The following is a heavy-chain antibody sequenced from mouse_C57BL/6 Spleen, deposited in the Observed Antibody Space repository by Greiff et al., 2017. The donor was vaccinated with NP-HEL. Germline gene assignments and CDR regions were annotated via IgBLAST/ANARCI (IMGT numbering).Heavy chain of an antibody. CDR3: ARREVGHFDY. D-gene: IGHD4-1*01. CDR2: IDPSDSYT. J-gene: IGHJ2*01. CDR1: GYTFTSYW. V-gene: IGHV1-69*01. Sequence: QVQLQQPGAELVMPGASVKLSCKASGYTFTSYWMHWVKQRPGQGLEWIGEIDPSDSYTNYNQKFKGKATLTVDKSSSTAYMQLSSLTSEDSAVYYCARREVGHFDYWGQGTTLTVSS.